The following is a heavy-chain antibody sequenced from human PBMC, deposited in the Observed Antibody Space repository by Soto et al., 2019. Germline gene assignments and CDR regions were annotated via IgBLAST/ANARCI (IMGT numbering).Heavy chain of an antibody. Sequence: SETLSLTCAVYGGSFSGYYWSWIRQPPGKGLEWIGEINHSGSTNYNPSLKSRVTISVDTSKNQFSLKLSSVTAADTAVYYCARRGWQWLGKPGKFDYWGQGTLVTVSS. CDR1: GGSFSGYY. V-gene: IGHV4-34*01. D-gene: IGHD6-19*01. CDR3: ARRGWQWLGKPGKFDY. CDR2: INHSGST. J-gene: IGHJ4*02.